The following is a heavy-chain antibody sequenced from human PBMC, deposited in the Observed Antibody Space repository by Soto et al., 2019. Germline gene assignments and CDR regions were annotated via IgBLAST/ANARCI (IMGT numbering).Heavy chain of an antibody. Sequence: ASVKVSCKASGYTFTSYYMHWVRQAPGQGLEWMGIIDPSGGSTSYTQKFQGRVTMTRDTSTSTVYMELSSLRSEDTAVYYCARGGVVGATPFYYYYYGMDVWGQGTTVTGSS. CDR2: IDPSGGST. J-gene: IGHJ6*02. CDR3: ARGGVVGATPFYYYYYGMDV. CDR1: GYTFTSYY. V-gene: IGHV1-46*01. D-gene: IGHD1-26*01.